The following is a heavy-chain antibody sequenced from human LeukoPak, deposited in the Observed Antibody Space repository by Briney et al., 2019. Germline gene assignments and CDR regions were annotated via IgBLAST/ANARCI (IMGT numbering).Heavy chain of an antibody. CDR3: ARQSGYCSGGSCYAYYMDV. Sequence: SETLSLTCTVSGGSISSYYRSWIRQPPGKGLEWIGYIYYSGSTNYNPSLKSRVTISVDTSKNQFSLKLSSVTAADTAVYYCARQSGYCSGGSCYAYYMDVWGKGTTVTVSS. J-gene: IGHJ6*03. V-gene: IGHV4-59*08. CDR1: GGSISSYY. CDR2: IYYSGST. D-gene: IGHD2-15*01.